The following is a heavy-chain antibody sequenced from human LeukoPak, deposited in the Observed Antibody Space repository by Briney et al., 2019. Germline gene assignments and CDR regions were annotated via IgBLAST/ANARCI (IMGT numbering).Heavy chain of an antibody. D-gene: IGHD1-14*01. CDR3: AKGLTRGTGAFDI. V-gene: IGHV3-9*01. J-gene: IGHJ3*02. CDR2: ISWNSGSI. CDR1: GFTFDDYA. Sequence: PGGSLRLSWAASGFTFDDYAMHWVRQAPGKGLEWVSGISWNSGSIGYADSVKGRFTISRDNAKNSLYLQMNSLRAEDTALYYCAKGLTRGTGAFDIWGQGTMVTVSS.